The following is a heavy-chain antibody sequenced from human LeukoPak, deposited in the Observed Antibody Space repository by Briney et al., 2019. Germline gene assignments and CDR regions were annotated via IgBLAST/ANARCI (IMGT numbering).Heavy chain of an antibody. V-gene: IGHV3-23*01. CDR2: ISGSGGST. CDR1: GFTVSSNY. Sequence: PGGSLRLSCAASGFTVSSNYMSWVRQAPGKGLEWVSAISGSGGSTYYADSVKGRFTISRDNSKNTLYLQMNSLRAEDTAVYYCAKECSNTDAMGAFDIWGQGTMVTVSS. CDR3: AKECSNTDAMGAFDI. D-gene: IGHD2-2*01. J-gene: IGHJ3*02.